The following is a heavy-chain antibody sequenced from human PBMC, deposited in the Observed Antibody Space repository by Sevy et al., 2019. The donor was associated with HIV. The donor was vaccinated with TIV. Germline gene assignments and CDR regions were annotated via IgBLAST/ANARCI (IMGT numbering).Heavy chain of an antibody. V-gene: IGHV3-49*04. CDR3: TRWKEAQSIFDY. J-gene: IGHJ4*02. Sequence: GGSLRLSCTASGFTFGDYCMSWVRQAPGKGLEWVAFLKSDVYGGTVDHAASVRGRFVISRDDSKTIAYLQMNDLKTEDAGVYYCTRWKEAQSIFDYWGQGALLTVSS. D-gene: IGHD1-1*01. CDR2: LKSDVYGGTV. CDR1: GFTFGDYC.